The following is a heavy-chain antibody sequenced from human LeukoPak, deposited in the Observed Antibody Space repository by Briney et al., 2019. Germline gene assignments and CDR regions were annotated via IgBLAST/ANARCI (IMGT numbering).Heavy chain of an antibody. V-gene: IGHV3-23*01. D-gene: IGHD1-1*01. Sequence: GGSLRLSCAASGFTFSTYVMSWVRQAPGKGLEWVSAISGSGGSTYYAASVKGRFTISRDNSKNTLYLQMNSLGADDTAVYYCAKGNWRYFDYWGQGTLVTVSS. CDR1: GFTFSTYV. J-gene: IGHJ4*02. CDR2: ISGSGGST. CDR3: AKGNWRYFDY.